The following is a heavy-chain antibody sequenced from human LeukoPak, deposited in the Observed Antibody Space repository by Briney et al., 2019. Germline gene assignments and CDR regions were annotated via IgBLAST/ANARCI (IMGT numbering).Heavy chain of an antibody. CDR1: GGTFSSYA. V-gene: IGHV1-69*13. CDR2: IIPIFGTA. CDR3: ARDLHRVVVRGVPHYYYYMDV. D-gene: IGHD3-10*01. Sequence: SVKVSCKASGGTFSSYAISWVRQAPGQGLEWMGGIIPIFGTANYAQKFQGRVTITADESTSTAYMELSSLRSDDTAVYYCARDLHRVVVRGVPHYYYYMDVWGKGTTVTISS. J-gene: IGHJ6*03.